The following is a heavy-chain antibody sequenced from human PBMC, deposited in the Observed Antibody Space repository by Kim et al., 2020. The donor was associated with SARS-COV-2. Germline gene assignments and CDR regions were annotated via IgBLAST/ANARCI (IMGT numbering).Heavy chain of an antibody. Sequence: GWSLRLSCAASGFTFSSYWMHWVRQAPGKGLVWVSRINSDGSSTNYADSVKGRFTISRDNAKNTLYVQMNSLRAEDTAVYYCAKVWNNWNYYGMDVWGQGTTVTVSS. CDR2: INSDGSST. D-gene: IGHD1-20*01. V-gene: IGHV3-74*01. J-gene: IGHJ6*02. CDR1: GFTFSSYW. CDR3: AKVWNNWNYYGMDV.